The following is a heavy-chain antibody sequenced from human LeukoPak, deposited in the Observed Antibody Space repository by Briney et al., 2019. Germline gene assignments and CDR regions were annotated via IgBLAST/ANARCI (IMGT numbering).Heavy chain of an antibody. CDR2: ISSSSSTK. CDR1: GFTFSSYR. Sequence: PGGSLRLSCAASGFTFSSYRMNWIRQAPGKGLEVVSYISSSSSTKYYADSVKGRFTISRDNAKNSLYLQMNSLRAEDTAVYYCARDRGDSLYYFDYWGQGTLVTVSS. J-gene: IGHJ4*02. D-gene: IGHD4-17*01. CDR3: ARDRGDSLYYFDY. V-gene: IGHV3-48*01.